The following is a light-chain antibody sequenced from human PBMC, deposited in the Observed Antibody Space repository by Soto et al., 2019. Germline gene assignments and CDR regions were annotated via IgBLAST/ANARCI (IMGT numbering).Light chain of an antibody. J-gene: IGLJ2*01. CDR3: ATWEDNRTARG. CDR1: SSNIGNNY. Sequence: QSVLIQPPSASATPGQRVTVSCSGSSSNIGNNYVYWFQQLPGAAPKLLIYRDSQRPSGVPDRFSGSKSRTSASLAISGLQSEDEAVYYCATWEDNRTARGFGGGTKRTVL. V-gene: IGLV1-47*01. CDR2: RDS.